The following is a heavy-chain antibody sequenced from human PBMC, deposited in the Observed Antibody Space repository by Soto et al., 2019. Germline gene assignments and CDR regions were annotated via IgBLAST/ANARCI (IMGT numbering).Heavy chain of an antibody. V-gene: IGHV1-69*02. D-gene: IGHD3-10*01. Sequence: SVQVSCKASGDTFSFYTINWVRQAPGLGLEWVGRINPILSMSNYAQKFQGRVTMTADKSTSTAYMELRSLRSEDTAMYYCATSYGSGYRAFDYWGQGALVTVSS. CDR1: GDTFSFYT. CDR2: INPILSMS. J-gene: IGHJ4*02. CDR3: ATSYGSGYRAFDY.